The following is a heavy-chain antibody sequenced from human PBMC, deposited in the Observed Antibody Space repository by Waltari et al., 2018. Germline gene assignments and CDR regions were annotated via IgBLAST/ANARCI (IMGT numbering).Heavy chain of an antibody. CDR3: ATQGAFYSGYDRARWFDP. D-gene: IGHD5-12*01. Sequence: QVQLVQSGAEVKKPGASVKVSCKVSGYTLTELSMHWVRQAPGKGLEWMGGLYPEDGETIYAPKFPGSVTMTEDTSTDTAYMELSSLRSEDTAVYYCATQGAFYSGYDRARWFDPWGQGTLVTVSS. V-gene: IGHV1-24*01. CDR1: GYTLTELS. J-gene: IGHJ5*02. CDR2: LYPEDGET.